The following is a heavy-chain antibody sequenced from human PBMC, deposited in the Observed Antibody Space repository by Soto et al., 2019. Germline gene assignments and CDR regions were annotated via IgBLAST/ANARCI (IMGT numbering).Heavy chain of an antibody. D-gene: IGHD2-21*02. CDR2: IIPIFGTA. CDR3: ARDSPVVVTAPSGLYGMEV. CDR1: GGTFSCYA. J-gene: IGHJ6*02. V-gene: IGHV1-69*01. Sequence: QVQLVQSGAEVKKAGSSVKVSCKASGGTFSCYAISWVRQAPGQGLEWMGGIIPIFGTANYAQKFQGRVTITADESTSTAYMELSSLRSEDTAVYYCARDSPVVVTAPSGLYGMEVWGQGTTVTVSS.